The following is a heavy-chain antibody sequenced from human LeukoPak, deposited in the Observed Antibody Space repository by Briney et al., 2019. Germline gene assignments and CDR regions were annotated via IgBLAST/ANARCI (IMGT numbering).Heavy chain of an antibody. Sequence: SETLSLTCTVSGGSISSYYWSWIRQPAGKGLEWIGRIYISGSTNDNPSLKSRVTMSVDTSKSQFSLKLSSVTAADTAVYCCARDGDFWSGYYVPDVWGQGTTVTVSS. CDR2: IYISGST. CDR3: ARDGDFWSGYYVPDV. V-gene: IGHV4-4*07. J-gene: IGHJ6*02. CDR1: GGSISSYY. D-gene: IGHD3-3*01.